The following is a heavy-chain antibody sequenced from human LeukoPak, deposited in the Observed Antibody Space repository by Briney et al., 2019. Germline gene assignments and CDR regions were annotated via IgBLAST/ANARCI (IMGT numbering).Heavy chain of an antibody. Sequence: SETLSLTCTVSGGSISSSSYYWGWIRQPPGKGLEWIGSIYYSGSTYYNPSLKSRVTISVDTSKNQFSLKLSSVTAADTAVYYCALGSSWDYYYYMDVWGKGTTVTVSS. CDR1: GGSISSSSYY. CDR3: ALGSSWDYYYYMDV. V-gene: IGHV4-39*07. D-gene: IGHD6-13*01. J-gene: IGHJ6*03. CDR2: IYYSGST.